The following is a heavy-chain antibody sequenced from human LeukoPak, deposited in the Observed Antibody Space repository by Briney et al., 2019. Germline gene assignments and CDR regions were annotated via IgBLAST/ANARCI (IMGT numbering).Heavy chain of an antibody. D-gene: IGHD6-13*01. V-gene: IGHV3-23*01. J-gene: IGHJ4*02. CDR2: LSGSGGGP. CDR1: GFTFSSYV. Sequence: GGSLRLSCAASGFTFSSYVMSWVRQDPGKGLEWFSSLSGSGGGPNYANSVKGRFTISRDNSKNTLYLQMNSLRAEDTAVYFCANALGGGNTWYYFDCWGQGTLVTVSS. CDR3: ANALGGGNTWYYFDC.